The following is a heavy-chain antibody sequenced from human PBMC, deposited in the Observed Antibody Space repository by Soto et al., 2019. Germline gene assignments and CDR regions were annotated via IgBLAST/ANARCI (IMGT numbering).Heavy chain of an antibody. CDR2: INPEETTT. D-gene: IGHD2-2*01. CDR1: GFSFSSHW. Sequence: EVQLVESGGDLVQPGGSLRLSCAASGFSFSSHWMHWVRQAPGKGLVWVSRINPEETTTTYADSVRGRFTISRDNAKNTLYLQMNSLRAEDTAVYYCVRGGLEPVDYWGQGTLVTVFS. V-gene: IGHV3-74*01. J-gene: IGHJ4*02. CDR3: VRGGLEPVDY.